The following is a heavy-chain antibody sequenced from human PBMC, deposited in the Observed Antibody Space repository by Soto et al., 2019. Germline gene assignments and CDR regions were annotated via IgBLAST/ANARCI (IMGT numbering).Heavy chain of an antibody. CDR3: ARETRDYYDSSGSPPQY. J-gene: IGHJ4*02. D-gene: IGHD3-22*01. V-gene: IGHV3-33*01. Sequence: GGSLRLSCAASGFTFSSYGMHWVRQAPGKGLEWVAVIWYDGSNKYYADSVKGRFTISRDNSKNTLYPQMNSLRAEDTAVYYCARETRDYYDSSGSPPQYWGQGTLVTVSS. CDR1: GFTFSSYG. CDR2: IWYDGSNK.